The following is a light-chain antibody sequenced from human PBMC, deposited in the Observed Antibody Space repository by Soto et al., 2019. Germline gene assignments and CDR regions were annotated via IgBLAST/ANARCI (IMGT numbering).Light chain of an antibody. CDR3: QQYKNWPRWT. V-gene: IGKV3-15*01. CDR2: GAS. Sequence: EIVMTQSPATLSVSPGERATLSCRASQSVSSNLAWYQQTPGQAPRLLIYGASTRATGIPARFSGSGSGTEFTLTIRSLQSEDFAVYDCQQYKNWPRWTCGQGNKGDIK. J-gene: IGKJ1*01. CDR1: QSVSSN.